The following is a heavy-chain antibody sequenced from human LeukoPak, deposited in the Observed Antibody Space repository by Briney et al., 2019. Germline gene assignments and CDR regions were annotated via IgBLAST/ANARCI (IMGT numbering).Heavy chain of an antibody. Sequence: GGSLRLSCAASGFTFRSYAMYWVRQPPGRGLEGVSVIFGSGGSTYYAESVRGRFTISRDNSKNTVYMQMNSLRAEDTAVYYCAKTTIGYSSGRFPGWPVDYWGQGTLVTVSS. V-gene: IGHV3-23*01. CDR2: IFGSGGST. CDR3: AKTTIGYSSGRFPGWPVDY. CDR1: GFTFRSYA. J-gene: IGHJ4*02. D-gene: IGHD6-19*01.